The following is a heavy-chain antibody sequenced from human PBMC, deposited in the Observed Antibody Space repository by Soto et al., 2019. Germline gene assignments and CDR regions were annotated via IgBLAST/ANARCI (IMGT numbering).Heavy chain of an antibody. CDR2: ISGSGGST. CDR3: AKNRGAYYYDSSGYYSNWFDP. J-gene: IGHJ5*02. V-gene: IGHV3-23*01. Sequence: LRLSCAASGFTFSSYAMSWVRQAPGKGLEWVSAISGSGGSTYYADSVEGRFTISRDNSKNTLYLQMNSLRAEDTAVYYCAKNRGAYYYDSSGYYSNWFDPWGQGTLVTVSS. D-gene: IGHD3-22*01. CDR1: GFTFSSYA.